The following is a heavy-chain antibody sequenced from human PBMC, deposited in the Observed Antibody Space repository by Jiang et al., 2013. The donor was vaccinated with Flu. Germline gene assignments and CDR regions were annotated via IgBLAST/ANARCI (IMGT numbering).Heavy chain of an antibody. CDR3: ARTAKWEQPQGVDP. D-gene: IGHD1-26*01. V-gene: IGHV4-39*01. CDR1: GGSISSSSYY. J-gene: IGHJ5*02. Sequence: LLKPSETLSLTCTVSGGSISSSSYYWGWIRQPPGKGLEWIGSIYYSGSTYYNPSLKSRVTISVDTSKNQFSLKLSSVTAADTAVYYCARTAKWEQPQGVDPWGQGTLVTVSS. CDR2: IYYSGST.